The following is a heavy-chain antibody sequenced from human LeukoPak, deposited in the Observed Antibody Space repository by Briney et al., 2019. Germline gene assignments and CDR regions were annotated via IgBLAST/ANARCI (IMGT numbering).Heavy chain of an antibody. CDR3: ARVRPGSNYVDFDY. CDR2: IWYDGSNK. CDR1: GFTFSSYG. J-gene: IGHJ4*02. V-gene: IGHV3-33*01. Sequence: GRSLRLSCAASGFTFSSYGMHWVRQAPGKGLEWVAVIWYDGSNKFYADSAKGRFTISRDNSKNTLYLQMNSLRAEDTAVYYCARVRPGSNYVDFDYWGQGTLVTVSS. D-gene: IGHD4-11*01.